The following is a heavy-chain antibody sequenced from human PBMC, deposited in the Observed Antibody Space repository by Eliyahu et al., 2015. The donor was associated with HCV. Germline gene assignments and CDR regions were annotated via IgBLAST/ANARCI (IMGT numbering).Heavy chain of an antibody. J-gene: IGHJ4*02. Sequence: QVQFQQWGAGLLKPSETLSLTCAVSGTSMRGFYWIWIRQSPGKGLEWIGEVNHGGSANYKSSLQSRLTISADRSKGQFYLSLRSVTAADTAVYFCARGSGRGRTALLQRYSSGLTTPYYIDSWGQGALVTVSS. CDR3: ARGSGRGRTALLQRYSSGLTTPYYIDS. CDR1: GTSMRGFY. V-gene: IGHV4-34*01. CDR2: VNHGGSA. D-gene: IGHD6-25*01.